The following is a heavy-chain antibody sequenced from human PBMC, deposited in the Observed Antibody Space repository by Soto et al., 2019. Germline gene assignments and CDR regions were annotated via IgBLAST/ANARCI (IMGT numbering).Heavy chain of an antibody. J-gene: IGHJ4*02. CDR2: MFHSGGT. Sequence: PSETLSLTCAVSGGSISSGDYAWSWIRQPPGKGLEWIGSMFHSGGTNYNPSLKSRVTMSVDTSKNQFSLKLSSVTAADTAVYYCARGGARYYYDSSGYYYVWTSHSSPLDYWGQGTLVTVSS. CDR3: ARGGARYYYDSSGYYYVWTSHSSPLDY. D-gene: IGHD3-22*01. CDR1: GGSISSGDYA. V-gene: IGHV4-30-2*01.